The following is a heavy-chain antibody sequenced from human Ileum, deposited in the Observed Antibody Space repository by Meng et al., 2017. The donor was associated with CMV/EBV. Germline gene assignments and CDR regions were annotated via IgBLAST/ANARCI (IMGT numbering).Heavy chain of an antibody. CDR2: IYYSGNT. CDR3: ARVKSNAWYNDF. V-gene: IGHV4-30-4*01. Sequence: VSGGAISSGDYYWSWIRQPPGKGLEWIGSIYYSGNTYYNPSLKSRITISIDTSNNQFSLKLTSLTAADTAVYYCARVKSNAWYNDFWGQGTLVTVSS. D-gene: IGHD6-19*01. J-gene: IGHJ4*02. CDR1: GGAISSGDYY.